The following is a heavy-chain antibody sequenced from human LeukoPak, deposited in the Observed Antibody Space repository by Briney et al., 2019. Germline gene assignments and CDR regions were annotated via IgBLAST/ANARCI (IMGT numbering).Heavy chain of an antibody. D-gene: IGHD2-15*01. Sequence: GGSLTLSCATSGCTFSGYWMHWVRQAPGKGLVWLSLINGDGSYTHYADSVKGRFTSSRDNAKNTLYLQMDSLRAEDTAVYYCARDGVQATPFDYWGQGTLVTVSS. V-gene: IGHV3-74*01. CDR3: ARDGVQATPFDY. CDR2: INGDGSYT. CDR1: GCTFSGYW. J-gene: IGHJ4*02.